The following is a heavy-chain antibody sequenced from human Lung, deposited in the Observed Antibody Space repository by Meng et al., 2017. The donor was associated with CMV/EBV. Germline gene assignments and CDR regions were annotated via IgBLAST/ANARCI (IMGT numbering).Heavy chain of an antibody. CDR1: GFTFSSYS. J-gene: IGHJ4*02. V-gene: IGHV3-48*04. CDR2: ISSSSSTI. CDR3: ARAHYDYVWGSSLYYFDY. D-gene: IGHD3-16*01. Sequence: GGXXRLSCAASGFTFSSYSMNWVRQAPGKGLEWVSYISSSSSTIYYADSVKGRFTISRDNAKNSLYLQMNSLRAEDTAVYYCARAHYDYVWGSSLYYFDYWGQGXLVTVSS.